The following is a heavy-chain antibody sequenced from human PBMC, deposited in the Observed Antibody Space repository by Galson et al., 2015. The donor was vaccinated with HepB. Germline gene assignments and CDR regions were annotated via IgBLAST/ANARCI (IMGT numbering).Heavy chain of an antibody. CDR1: GFTFDDYA. V-gene: IGHV3-9*01. J-gene: IGHJ6*02. Sequence: SLRLSCAASGFTFDDYAMHWVRQAPGKGLEWVSGISWNSGSIGYADSVKGRFTISRDNAKNSLYLQMNSLRAEDTALYYCAKEGIAVAGTGYYGMDVWGQGTTVTVSS. D-gene: IGHD6-19*01. CDR2: ISWNSGSI. CDR3: AKEGIAVAGTGYYGMDV.